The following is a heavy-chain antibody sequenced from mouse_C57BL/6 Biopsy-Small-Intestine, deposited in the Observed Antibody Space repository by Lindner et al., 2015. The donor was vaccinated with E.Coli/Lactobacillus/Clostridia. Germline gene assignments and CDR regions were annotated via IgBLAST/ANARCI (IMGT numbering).Heavy chain of an antibody. V-gene: IGHV1-82*01. CDR1: GYAFSSSW. J-gene: IGHJ2*01. CDR2: IYPGDGDT. Sequence: VQLQESGPELVKPGASVKISCKASGYAFSSSWMNWVKQRPGKGLEWIGRIYPGDGDTKYNGKFKGKATLTADTSSSTAYMQLSSLTSEDSAVYFCTRSPLLLRSHFDYWGQGTTLTVSS. CDR3: TRSPLLLRSHFDY. D-gene: IGHD1-1*01.